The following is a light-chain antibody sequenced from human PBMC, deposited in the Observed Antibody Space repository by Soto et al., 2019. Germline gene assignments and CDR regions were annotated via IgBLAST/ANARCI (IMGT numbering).Light chain of an antibody. Sequence: EIVMTQSPATLSVSPGERATLSCRASQSISITLAWYQQKPGQAPRLLIYGASTRATDIPARFSGSGSGTAFTRTISGLQSEDFAVYYWQQYNNWPRTFGGGTKVEI. V-gene: IGKV3-15*01. CDR3: QQYNNWPRT. CDR2: GAS. CDR1: QSISIT. J-gene: IGKJ4*01.